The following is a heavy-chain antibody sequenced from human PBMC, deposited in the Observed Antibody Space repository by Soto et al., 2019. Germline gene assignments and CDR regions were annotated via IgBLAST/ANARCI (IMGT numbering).Heavy chain of an antibody. CDR1: GFSLSDYY. CDR2: ISSSGSTI. J-gene: IGHJ6*02. CDR3: AREGSGQLLYYYYYGMDV. Sequence: GSLRLCCAASGFSLSDYYMSWIRQAPGKGLEWVSYISSSGSTIYYADSVKGRFTISRDNAKNSLYLQMNSLRAEDTAVYYCAREGSGQLLYYYYYGMDVWGQGTTVTVSS. D-gene: IGHD2-2*01. V-gene: IGHV3-11*01.